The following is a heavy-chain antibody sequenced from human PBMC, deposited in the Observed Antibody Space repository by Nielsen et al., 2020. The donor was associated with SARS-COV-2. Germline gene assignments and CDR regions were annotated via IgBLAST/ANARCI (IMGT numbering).Heavy chain of an antibody. CDR2: VNNDGTSR. D-gene: IGHD6-19*01. J-gene: IGHJ4*02. Sequence: GESLKISCAASGFTLTNYWINWVRQAPGKGLVWVARVNNDGTSRSYADSVKGRFTISRDTANNRLFLQMNSLRVEDTAVYYCARVKTSGWYGIDYFDYWGQGTLVTVSS. CDR3: ARVKTSGWYGIDYFDY. CDR1: GFTLTNYW. V-gene: IGHV3-74*01.